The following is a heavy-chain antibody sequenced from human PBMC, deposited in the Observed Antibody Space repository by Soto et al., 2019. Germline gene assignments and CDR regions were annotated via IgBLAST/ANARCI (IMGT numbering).Heavy chain of an antibody. J-gene: IGHJ5*02. CDR3: ARGDWNYDFWSGYGRVWFDP. CDR1: GGSFSCYY. CDR2: INHSGST. V-gene: IGHV4-34*01. Sequence: SETLSLTCAVYGGSFSCYYWSWIRQPPGKGLEWIGEINHSGSTNYNPSLKSRVTISVDTSKDQFSLKLSSVTAADTAVYYCARGDWNYDFWSGYGRVWFDPWGQGTLVTVSS. D-gene: IGHD3-3*01.